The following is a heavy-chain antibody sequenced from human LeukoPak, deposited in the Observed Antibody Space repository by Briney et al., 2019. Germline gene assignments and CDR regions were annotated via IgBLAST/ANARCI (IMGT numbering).Heavy chain of an antibody. CDR3: ASALYNSGWY. D-gene: IGHD6-19*01. CDR1: GGSISSYY. CDR2: IYYSGST. Sequence: TASETLSLTCIVSGGSISSYYWSWIRQPPGKGLEWIGYIYYSGSTNYNPSLKSRVTMSVDTSKNQFSLKLSSVTAADTAVYYCASALYNSGWYWGQGTLVTVSS. J-gene: IGHJ4*02. V-gene: IGHV4-59*12.